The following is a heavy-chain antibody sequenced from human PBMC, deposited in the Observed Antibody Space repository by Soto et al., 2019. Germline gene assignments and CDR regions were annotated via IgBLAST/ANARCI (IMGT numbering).Heavy chain of an antibody. CDR3: ARERAFGESSPGYYYYGMDV. J-gene: IGHJ6*02. Sequence: QVQLQESGPGLVKPSGTLSLTCAVSGGSISSSNWWRWVRQTPGKGLEWIGEIYHSGSTNYNPSLKSRHTISVDKSKNQFSLKLSSVSAADTAVYYCARERAFGESSPGYYYYGMDVWGQGPTVTVSS. CDR2: IYHSGST. CDR1: GGSISSSNW. D-gene: IGHD3-10*01. V-gene: IGHV4-4*02.